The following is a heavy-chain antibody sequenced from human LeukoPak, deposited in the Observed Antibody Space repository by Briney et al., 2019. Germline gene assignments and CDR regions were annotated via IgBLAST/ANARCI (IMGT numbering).Heavy chain of an antibody. D-gene: IGHD3-16*01. CDR2: ISSSSSYI. CDR1: GFTFSSYS. V-gene: IGHV3-21*01. CDR3: ARDPLGGYYFDY. J-gene: IGHJ4*02. Sequence: GGSLRLSCAASGFTFSSYSMNWVRQAPGKGLEWVSSISSSSSYIYYADSVKGRFTISRDNAKNSLYLQMNSLRAEDTAVYYCARDPLGGYYFDYWGQGTLVTVSS.